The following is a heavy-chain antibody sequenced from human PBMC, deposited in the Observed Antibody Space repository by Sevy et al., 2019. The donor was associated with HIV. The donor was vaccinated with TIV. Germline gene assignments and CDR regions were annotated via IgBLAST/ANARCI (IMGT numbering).Heavy chain of an antibody. CDR3: ARDPPVATDYYYIDV. V-gene: IGHV4-61*02. CDR1: GCSISSGSYY. J-gene: IGHJ6*03. D-gene: IGHD6-25*01. CDR2: IYTSGST. Sequence: SETLSLTCTVSGCSISSGSYYWSWIRQPAGKGLEWIGRIYTSGSTNYNPSLKSRVTISVDTSKNKFSLKLSSVTAADTAVYYCARDPPVATDYYYIDVWGKGTTVTVSS.